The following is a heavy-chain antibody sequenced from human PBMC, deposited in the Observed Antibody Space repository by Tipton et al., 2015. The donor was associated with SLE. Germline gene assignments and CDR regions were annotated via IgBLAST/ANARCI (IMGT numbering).Heavy chain of an antibody. CDR2: IYYSGST. Sequence: TLSLTCTVSGGSISSHYWSWIRQPPGKGLEWIGYIYYSGSTNYNPSLKSRVTISVDTSKNQFSLKLSSVTAADTAVYYCARRLYYYDSSGFFDLWGRGTLVTVSS. V-gene: IGHV4-59*11. J-gene: IGHJ2*01. D-gene: IGHD3-22*01. CDR3: ARRLYYYDSSGFFDL. CDR1: GGSISSHY.